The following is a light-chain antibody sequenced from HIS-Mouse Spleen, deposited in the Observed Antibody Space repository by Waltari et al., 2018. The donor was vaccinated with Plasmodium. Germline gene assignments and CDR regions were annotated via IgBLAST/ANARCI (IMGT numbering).Light chain of an antibody. CDR3: QQYNNWSFT. V-gene: IGKV3-11*01. CDR2: DAS. J-gene: IGKJ3*01. Sequence: EIVLTQSPATLSLSPGESATLSCRASQSVSSYLAWYQQKPGQAPRLLIYDASNRATGIPARFSGSGSGTDFTLTISSLEPEDFAVYYCQQYNNWSFTFGPGTKVDIK. CDR1: QSVSSY.